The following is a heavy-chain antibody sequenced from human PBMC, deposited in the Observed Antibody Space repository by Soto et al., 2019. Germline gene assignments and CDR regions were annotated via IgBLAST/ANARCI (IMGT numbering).Heavy chain of an antibody. Sequence: ASVKVSCKASGYTFSGYYMHWVRQAPGQGLEWMGWINPNTDVTNYAQRFQGRVTMTRDTSITTAYMELSRLRSDDTAVYYCAKYQPPEFDPWGQGIPVTVSS. CDR2: INPNTDVT. CDR3: AKYQPPEFDP. V-gene: IGHV1-2*02. D-gene: IGHD2-2*01. J-gene: IGHJ5*02. CDR1: GYTFSGYY.